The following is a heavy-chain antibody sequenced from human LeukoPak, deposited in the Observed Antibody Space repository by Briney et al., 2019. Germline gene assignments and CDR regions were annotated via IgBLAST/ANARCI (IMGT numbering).Heavy chain of an antibody. CDR1: GGSISSGSYY. CDR3: ARVDLSMSFDY. V-gene: IGHV4-61*02. J-gene: IGHJ4*02. D-gene: IGHD2-8*01. Sequence: PSQTLSLTCTVSGGSISSGSYYWSWIRQPAGKGLEWIGRIYTSGSTNYNPSLKSRVTISVDTSKNQFSLKLSSVTAADTAVYYCARVDLSMSFDYWGQGTLVTVSS. CDR2: IYTSGST.